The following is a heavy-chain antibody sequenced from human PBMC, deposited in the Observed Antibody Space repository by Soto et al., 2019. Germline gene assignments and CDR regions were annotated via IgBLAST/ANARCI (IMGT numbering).Heavy chain of an antibody. J-gene: IGHJ6*02. Sequence: QVQLVQSGAEVKKPGASVKVSCKASGYTFTSYDINWVRQATGQGLEWMGWMNPNSGNTGYAQKFQGRVTMTRNTSISTAYKELSSLRSEETAVYYCAKPQGVEVDTAMVAYYYGMDVWGQGTTVTVSS. D-gene: IGHD5-18*01. CDR1: GYTFTSYD. V-gene: IGHV1-8*01. CDR3: AKPQGVEVDTAMVAYYYGMDV. CDR2: MNPNSGNT.